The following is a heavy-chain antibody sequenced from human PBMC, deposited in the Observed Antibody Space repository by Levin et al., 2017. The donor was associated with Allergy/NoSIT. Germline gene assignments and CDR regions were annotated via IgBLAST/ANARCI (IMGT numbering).Heavy chain of an antibody. J-gene: IGHJ3*02. CDR1: GFTFTNAW. CDR2: IKNKIDGETT. Sequence: GGSLRLSCGASGFTFTNAWMSWVRQAPGKGLEWVGQIKNKIDGETTDYAAPVEGRFIISRDDSNNRLFLQMNSLEVEDTAVYYCTTEAGSGSYPDAYDIWGRGTMVTVSS. D-gene: IGHD5-12*01. CDR3: TTEAGSGSYPDAYDI. V-gene: IGHV3-15*01.